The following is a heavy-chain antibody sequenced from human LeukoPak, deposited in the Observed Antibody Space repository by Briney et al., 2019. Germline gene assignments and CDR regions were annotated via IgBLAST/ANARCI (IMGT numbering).Heavy chain of an antibody. CDR2: INHSGST. D-gene: IGHD3-9*01. J-gene: IGHJ6*02. CDR1: GGSFSGYY. V-gene: IGHV4-34*01. CDR3: ARLNYDILTGYRNYYYYGMDV. Sequence: SETLSLTCAVYGGSFSGYYWSWIRQPPGKGLEWIGEINHSGSTNYNPSLKSRVTISVDTSKNQFSLKLSSVTAADTAVYYCARLNYDILTGYRNYYYYGMDVWGQGTTVTVSS.